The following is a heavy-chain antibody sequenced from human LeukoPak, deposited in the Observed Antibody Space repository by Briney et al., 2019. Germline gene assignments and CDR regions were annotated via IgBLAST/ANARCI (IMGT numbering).Heavy chain of an antibody. Sequence: GASVTVSCKASGYTFNNYDINWVRQAPGQGLEWMAWMNPNNDNAGSAQKFQGRVTMTRDTSINTAYMELSSLRSDDTGVYYCARAAAGGDDPFDVWGQGSLIIASS. CDR3: ARAAAGGDDPFDV. D-gene: IGHD6-25*01. CDR1: GYTFNNYD. CDR2: MNPNNDNA. J-gene: IGHJ3*01. V-gene: IGHV1-8*01.